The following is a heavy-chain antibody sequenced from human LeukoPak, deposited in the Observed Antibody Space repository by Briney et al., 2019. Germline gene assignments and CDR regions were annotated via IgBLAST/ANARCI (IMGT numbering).Heavy chain of an antibody. J-gene: IGHJ5*02. D-gene: IGHD2-2*01. CDR3: ARGAGIVVVPAATATWFDP. CDR2: INHSGST. Sequence: PSETLSLTCAVYGGSFSGYYWSRIRQPPGKGLEWIGEINHSGSTNYNPSLKSRVTISVDTSKNQFSLKLSSVTAADTAVYYCARGAGIVVVPAATATWFDPWGQGTLVTVSS. V-gene: IGHV4-34*01. CDR1: GGSFSGYY.